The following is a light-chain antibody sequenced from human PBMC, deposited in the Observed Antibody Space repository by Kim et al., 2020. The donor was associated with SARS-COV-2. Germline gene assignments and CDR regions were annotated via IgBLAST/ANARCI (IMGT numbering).Light chain of an antibody. CDR2: LEGSGTY. CDR1: SGHSSYI. CDR3: ETWDSNIRV. Sequence: QAVVTQSSSASASLGSSVKLTCTLSSGHSSYIIAWHQQQPGKAPRYLMKLEGSGTYNKGSGVPDRFSGSRSGADRHLTISNLQSEDEADYYCETWDSNIRVCGGGTQLTVL. J-gene: IGLJ3*02. V-gene: IGLV4-60*03.